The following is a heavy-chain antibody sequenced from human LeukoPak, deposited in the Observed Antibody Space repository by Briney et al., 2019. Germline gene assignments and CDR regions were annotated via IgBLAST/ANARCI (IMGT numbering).Heavy chain of an antibody. Sequence: SETLSLTCAVYGGSFSGYYWSWIRQPPGKGLEWIGEINHSGSTNYNPFLKSRVTISVDTSKNQFSLKLSSVTAADTAVYYCARGRELIAVAGTIWFDPWGQGTLVTVSS. J-gene: IGHJ5*02. D-gene: IGHD6-19*01. CDR1: GGSFSGYY. CDR2: INHSGST. V-gene: IGHV4-34*01. CDR3: ARGRELIAVAGTIWFDP.